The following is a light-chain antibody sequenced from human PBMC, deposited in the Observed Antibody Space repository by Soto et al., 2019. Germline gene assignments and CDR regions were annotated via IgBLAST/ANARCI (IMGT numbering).Light chain of an antibody. J-gene: IGLJ1*01. CDR3: ISYTVSRSYV. CDR2: SVS. V-gene: IGLV2-14*01. CDR1: SSDIGAYDH. Sequence: ALTQPASVSGSPGQSITISCSGTSSDIGAYDHVAWFQQFPGKTPKLMIYSVSNRPSGVSYRFSGSKSGNTASLTISGLQAEDEADYYCISYTVSRSYVFGTGTKVTVL.